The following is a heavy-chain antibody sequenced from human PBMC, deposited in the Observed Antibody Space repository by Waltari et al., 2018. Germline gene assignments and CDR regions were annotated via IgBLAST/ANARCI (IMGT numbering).Heavy chain of an antibody. CDR2: INTDGSST. J-gene: IGHJ3*02. Sequence: EVQLVESGGGLVQPGGSLRLSCAASGFTFSSYWMHWVRQAPGKGLVWVSRINTDGSSTSYADSVKGRFTISRDNAKNTLYLQMNSLRAEDTAVYYCASPMIVEKADIWGQGTMVTVSS. CDR3: ASPMIVEKADI. CDR1: GFTFSSYW. V-gene: IGHV3-74*01. D-gene: IGHD3-22*01.